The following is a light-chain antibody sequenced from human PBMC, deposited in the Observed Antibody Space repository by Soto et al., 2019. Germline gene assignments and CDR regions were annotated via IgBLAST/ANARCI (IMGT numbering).Light chain of an antibody. V-gene: IGLV2-14*01. Sequence: QYMLTRPASVSGSPGQSITISCTDVGPYNYVSWYQHYPGKAPKLIIYEATLRPSEVSHRFSGSKSGNTASLTISGLRDEDEADYYCTSFTTNDNGLFGTGTKVTV. CDR1: VGPYNY. J-gene: IGLJ1*01. CDR3: TSFTTNDNGL. CDR2: EAT.